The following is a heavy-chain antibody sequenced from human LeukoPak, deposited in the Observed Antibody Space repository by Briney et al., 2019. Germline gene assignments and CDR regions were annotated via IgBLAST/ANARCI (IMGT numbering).Heavy chain of an antibody. CDR3: ARDHNYAFDN. V-gene: IGHV3-48*01. CDR1: GFPFIEYS. J-gene: IGHJ4*02. CDR2: IGIDSGNT. D-gene: IGHD1-1*01. Sequence: GGSLRLSCTASGFPFIEYSMNWVRQVPGKGLEWISYIGIDSGNTKYADSVRGRFTISADRAKNSLYLQMNSLRVEDTAVYYCARDHNYAFDNWGQGTLVSVAS.